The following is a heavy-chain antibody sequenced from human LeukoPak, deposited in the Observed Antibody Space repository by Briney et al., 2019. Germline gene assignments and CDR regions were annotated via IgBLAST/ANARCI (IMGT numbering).Heavy chain of an antibody. Sequence: PSETLSLTXAVYGGSFSGYYWSWIRQPPGKGLEWIGEINHSGSTNYNPSLKSRVTISVDTSKNQFSLKLSSVTAADTAVYYCARGRGPVTMVRGMFDPWGQGTLVTVSS. CDR1: GGSFSGYY. V-gene: IGHV4-34*01. D-gene: IGHD3-10*01. J-gene: IGHJ5*02. CDR2: INHSGST. CDR3: ARGRGPVTMVRGMFDP.